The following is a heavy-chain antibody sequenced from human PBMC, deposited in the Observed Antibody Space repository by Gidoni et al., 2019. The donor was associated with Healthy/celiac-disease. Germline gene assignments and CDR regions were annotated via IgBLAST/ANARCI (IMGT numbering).Heavy chain of an antibody. J-gene: IGHJ6*02. CDR2: ISGSGGST. V-gene: IGHV3-23*01. D-gene: IGHD3-10*01. CDR3: AKPSYGSGTNHYYYGMDV. CDR1: GFPFSIYA. Sequence: EVQLLESGGGLVQPGGSLRLSCAAPGFPFSIYAMSWVLQAPGKGLDGVSAISGSGGSTYYADSVKGRFTISRDNSKNTLYLQMNSLRAEDTAVYYCAKPSYGSGTNHYYYGMDVWGQGTTVTVSS.